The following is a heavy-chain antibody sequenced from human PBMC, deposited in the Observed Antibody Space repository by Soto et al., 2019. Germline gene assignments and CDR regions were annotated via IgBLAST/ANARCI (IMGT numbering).Heavy chain of an antibody. Sequence: ESLRVAREGSGKRCGSCVGGWVRQKPGKRLEWMGLIYPVYSETRYNPSFQGLVTISADRSISTTFLQWSTLQASDTAMYYCVRYGMAKIELWGQRTLVTDSS. CDR1: GKRCGSCV. V-gene: IGHV5-51*01. CDR2: IYPVYSET. CDR3: VRYGMAKIEL. J-gene: IGHJ4*02. D-gene: IGHD5-12*01.